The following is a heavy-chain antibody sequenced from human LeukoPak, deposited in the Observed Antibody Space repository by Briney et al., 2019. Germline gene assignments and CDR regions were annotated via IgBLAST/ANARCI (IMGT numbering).Heavy chain of an antibody. Sequence: ASETLSLTCTVSGGSISSYYWSWILLPPGKGLEWIGYIYYTGATYYNPSLKSRVTISLDTSKNQFSLKLSSVTAADAAVYYCARAGYSYGTGYYFDYWGQGALVTVSS. CDR3: ARAGYSYGTGYYFDY. CDR2: IYYTGAT. V-gene: IGHV4-59*01. D-gene: IGHD5-18*01. CDR1: GGSISSYY. J-gene: IGHJ4*02.